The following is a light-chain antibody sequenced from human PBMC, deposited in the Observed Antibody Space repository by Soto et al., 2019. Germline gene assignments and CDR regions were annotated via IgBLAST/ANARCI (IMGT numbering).Light chain of an antibody. CDR2: GAS. CDR1: QSVSSSY. Sequence: EIVLTQSPGTLSLSPGERATLSCRASQSVSSSYLAWYQQKPGQAHRLLIYGASSRATGIPDRFSGSGSGTDFTLTIRRLEPEDFAVYYCKQYGSSPITFGQGTRLEIK. J-gene: IGKJ5*01. V-gene: IGKV3-20*01. CDR3: KQYGSSPIT.